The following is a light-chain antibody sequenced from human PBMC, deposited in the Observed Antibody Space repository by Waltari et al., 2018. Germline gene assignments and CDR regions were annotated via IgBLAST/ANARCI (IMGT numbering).Light chain of an antibody. J-gene: IGLJ1*01. CDR3: SSYTSISTFYV. V-gene: IGLV2-14*03. CDR2: YVN. Sequence: QSALTQHASVYGSPGQSITIYCTGNSSDVGGYPYVAWYQHHPGKAPKLMIHYVNKRPSGVSNRFSGSKSGNTASLTISGLQAEDEADYYCSSYTSISTFYVFGTGTKVTVL. CDR1: SSDVGGYPY.